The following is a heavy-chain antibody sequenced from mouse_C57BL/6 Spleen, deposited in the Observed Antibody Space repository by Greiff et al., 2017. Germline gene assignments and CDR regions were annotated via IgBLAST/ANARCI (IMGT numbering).Heavy chain of an antibody. CDR1: GYTFTSYW. J-gene: IGHJ1*03. CDR3: ARKAGPWYFDV. V-gene: IGHV1-55*01. CDR2: IYPGSGST. Sequence: QVQLKESGAELVKPGASVKMSCKASGYTFTSYWITWVKQRPGQGLEWVGDIYPGSGSTNYNEKFKSKATLTVDTSSSTAYMQLSSLTSEDSAVYYCARKAGPWYFDVWGTGTTVTVSS. D-gene: IGHD3-3*01.